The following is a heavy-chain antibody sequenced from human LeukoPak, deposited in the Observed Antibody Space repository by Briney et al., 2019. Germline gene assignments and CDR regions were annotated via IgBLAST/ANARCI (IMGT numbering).Heavy chain of an antibody. CDR2: IYSGGST. V-gene: IGHV3-53*01. J-gene: IGHJ4*02. D-gene: IGHD3-10*01. Sequence: GGSLRLSCAASGFTVSSNYMSWVRQAPGKGLEWVSVIYSGGSTYYADSVKGRFTISRDNSKNTLYLQMNSLRAEDTAVYYCAKEAIPPYYYGSGSYYFDYWGQGTLVTVSS. CDR1: GFTVSSNY. CDR3: AKEAIPPYYYGSGSYYFDY.